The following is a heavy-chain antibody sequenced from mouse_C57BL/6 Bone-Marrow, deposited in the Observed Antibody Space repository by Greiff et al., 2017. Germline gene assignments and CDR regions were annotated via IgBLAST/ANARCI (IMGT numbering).Heavy chain of an antibody. CDR2: IDPSDSYT. V-gene: IGHV1-69*01. D-gene: IGHD2-4*01. CDR1: GYTFTSYW. Sequence: QVQLKQPGAELVMPGASVKLSCKASGYTFTSYWMHWVKQRPGQGLEWIGEIDPSDSYTNYNQKFKGKSTLTVDKSSSTAYMPLSSLTSEDSAVYYCARKGIYDYDGGFAYWGQGTLVTVSA. J-gene: IGHJ3*01. CDR3: ARKGIYDYDGGFAY.